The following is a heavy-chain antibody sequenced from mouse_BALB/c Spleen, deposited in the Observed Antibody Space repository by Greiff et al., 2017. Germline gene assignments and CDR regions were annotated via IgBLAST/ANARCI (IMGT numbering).Heavy chain of an antibody. CDR3: ARSDYYYGSSYGFAY. CDR2: IYPYNGGT. CDR1: GYTFTDYN. D-gene: IGHD1-1*01. V-gene: IGHV1S29*02. J-gene: IGHJ2*01. Sequence: EVQLQQSGPELVKPGASVKISCKASGYTFTDYNMHWVKQSHGKSLEWIGYIYPYNGGTGYNQKFKSKATLTVDNSSSTAYMELRSLTSEDSAVYYCARSDYYYGSSYGFAYWGQGTTLTVSS.